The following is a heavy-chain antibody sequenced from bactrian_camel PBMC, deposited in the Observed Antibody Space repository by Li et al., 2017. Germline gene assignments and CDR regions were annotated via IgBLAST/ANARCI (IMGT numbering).Heavy chain of an antibody. CDR2: ITKDGPI. Sequence: VQLVESGGGSVQIGGSLKLSCDSTGYTYLTYCMGWFRQAPGTECELVSTITKDGPIYYADSVKGRFTISRDDAKNTLYLQLNSLKTEDTAMYYCARGGRCTSTSWKVTEKYSYWGQGTQVTVS. CDR3: ARGGRCTSTSWKVTEKYSY. D-gene: IGHD2*01. V-gene: IGHV3S67*01. J-gene: IGHJ4*01. CDR1: GYTYLTYC.